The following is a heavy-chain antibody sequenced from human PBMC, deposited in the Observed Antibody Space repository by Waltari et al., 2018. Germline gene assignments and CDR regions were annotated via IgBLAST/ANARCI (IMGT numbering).Heavy chain of an antibody. CDR1: GYTFTSYD. CDR2: MKPTQGNT. D-gene: IGHD2-2*01. V-gene: IGHV1-8*02. Sequence: QVQLVQSGAEVKKPGASVKVSCKASGYTFTSYDINWVRQATGQGLEWMGWMKPTQGNTGYSQKFQGRVTMTRNTSISTAYMELGSLGSEDTAVYYCARGNIVVVPAAWGDYYYYYGMDVWGQGTTVTVSS. CDR3: ARGNIVVVPAAWGDYYYYYGMDV. J-gene: IGHJ6*02.